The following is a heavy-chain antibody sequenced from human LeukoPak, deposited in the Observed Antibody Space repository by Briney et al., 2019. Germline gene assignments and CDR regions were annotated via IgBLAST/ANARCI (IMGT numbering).Heavy chain of an antibody. D-gene: IGHD3-22*01. Sequence: PSETLSLTCTVSGGSISSYYWSWIRQPPGKGLEWIGSIYYSGSTYYNPSLKSRVTISVDTSKNQFSLKLSSVTAADTAVYYCARDSWDSSGPYGSYWGQGTLVTVSS. CDR3: ARDSWDSSGPYGSY. CDR2: IYYSGST. CDR1: GGSISSYY. J-gene: IGHJ4*02. V-gene: IGHV4-59*12.